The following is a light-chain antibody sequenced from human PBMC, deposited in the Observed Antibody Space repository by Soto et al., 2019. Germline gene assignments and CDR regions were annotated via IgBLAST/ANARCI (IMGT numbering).Light chain of an antibody. CDR2: DAS. V-gene: IGKV1-5*01. Sequence: DIQMTQSPSTLSASVGDRVTITCRASQSISSWLAWYKQKPGKAPKLLIYDASSLESGVPSRFSGSGSGTEFTLTISSLQPDDFATYYCQQYNSLTGTFGQGTKVEIK. CDR1: QSISSW. CDR3: QQYNSLTGT. J-gene: IGKJ1*01.